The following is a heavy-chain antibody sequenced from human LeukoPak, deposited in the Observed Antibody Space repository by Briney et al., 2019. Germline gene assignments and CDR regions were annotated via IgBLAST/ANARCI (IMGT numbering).Heavy chain of an antibody. V-gene: IGHV4-34*01. Sequence: SETLSLTCAVYGGSFSGYYWSWIRQPPGKGLEWIGEINHSGSTNYNPSLKSRVTISVDTSKNQFSLKLSSVTAADTAVYYCARRRYYDFWSGYSEWFDPWGQGTLVTVSS. J-gene: IGHJ5*02. CDR1: GGSFSGYY. D-gene: IGHD3-3*01. CDR3: ARRRYYDFWSGYSEWFDP. CDR2: INHSGST.